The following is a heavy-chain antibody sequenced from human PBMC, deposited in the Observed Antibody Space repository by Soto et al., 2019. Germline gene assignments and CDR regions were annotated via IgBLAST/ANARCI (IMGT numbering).Heavy chain of an antibody. Sequence: GGSLRLSCSASGFTFSSYAMHWVRQAPGKGLEYVSAISSNGGSTYYEDSVKGRFTISRDNSKNTLYLQMTSLRAEDKVVDDGVEDYYSVTWYNWFDSWGQGTLVTVSS. CDR2: ISSNGGST. CDR3: VEDYYSVTWYNWFDS. CDR1: GFTFSSYA. J-gene: IGHJ5*01. D-gene: IGHD3-10*01. V-gene: IGHV3-64D*09.